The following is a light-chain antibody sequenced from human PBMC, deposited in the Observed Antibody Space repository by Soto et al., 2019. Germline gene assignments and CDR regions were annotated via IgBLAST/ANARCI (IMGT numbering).Light chain of an antibody. CDR1: RGFASN. CDR3: QQYYSYPLT. Sequence: AIRMTRFPSYFSPLPEARVTITCGAGRGFASNLAGYKQKPGKAPKLLIYAASTLQSGVPSRFSGSGSGTDFTLTISCLQSEDFATYYCQQYYSYPLTFGGGTKVEIK. J-gene: IGKJ4*01. CDR2: AAS. V-gene: IGKV1-8*01.